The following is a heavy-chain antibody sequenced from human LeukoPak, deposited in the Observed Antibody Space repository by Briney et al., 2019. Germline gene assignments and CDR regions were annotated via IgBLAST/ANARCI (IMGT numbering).Heavy chain of an antibody. CDR2: IWYDGSNK. V-gene: IGHV3-33*06. CDR3: AKGGVSDSGSWYGDYFDY. J-gene: IGHJ4*02. Sequence: PGRSLRLSCAASGFTFSSYGMHWVRQAPGKGLEWVAVIWYDGSNKYYADSVKGRFTISRDNSKNTLYLQLNSLRTEDTAVYYCAKGGVSDSGSWYGDYFDYWGQGTLVTVSS. D-gene: IGHD6-13*01. CDR1: GFTFSSYG.